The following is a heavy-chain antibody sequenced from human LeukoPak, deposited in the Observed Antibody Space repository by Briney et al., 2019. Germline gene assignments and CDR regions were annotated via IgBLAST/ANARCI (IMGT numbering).Heavy chain of an antibody. Sequence: GGSLRLSCAASGFAFNNYAMSWVRQAPGKGLEWVSSISGSGDSSYLADSLKGRFTISRDNSRNTLYLQMNSLRVEDTAVYYCAKSDEFLVRATSGRWLSRQRLSSIQGKPFDYWGQGTLVTVSS. CDR3: AKSDEFLVRATSGRWLSRQRLSSIQGKPFDY. D-gene: IGHD3-10*01. V-gene: IGHV3-23*01. CDR1: GFAFNNYA. J-gene: IGHJ4*02. CDR2: ISGSGDSS.